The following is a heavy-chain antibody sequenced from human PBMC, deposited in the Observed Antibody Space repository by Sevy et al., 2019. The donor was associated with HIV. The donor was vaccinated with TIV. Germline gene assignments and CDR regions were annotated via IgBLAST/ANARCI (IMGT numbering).Heavy chain of an antibody. CDR2: ISSSSSYI. J-gene: IGHJ4*02. CDR3: ARDGIMGLDY. D-gene: IGHD3-16*01. V-gene: IGHV3-21*01. Sequence: GGSLRLSCAASGFTFSSYSMNWVRQAPGKGLEWVSSISSSSSYIYYADSVKGRFTISRANAKNSLYLQMNSLRAEDTAVYYCARDGIMGLDYWGQGTLVTVSS. CDR1: GFTFSSYS.